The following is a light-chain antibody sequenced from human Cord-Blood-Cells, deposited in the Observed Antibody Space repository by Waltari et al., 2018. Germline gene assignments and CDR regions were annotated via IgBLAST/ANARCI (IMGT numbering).Light chain of an antibody. V-gene: IGLV2-14*01. J-gene: IGLJ1*01. Sequence: QSALTHPASVSGSPGQSLTISCTGTSSDVGGSNYVSWYHQHPGKAPKLMIYEVSNRPSGVSNRCAGSKSGNTASLTFSGLQAEDEADYYCSSYTSSSTYVFGSGTKVTVL. CDR2: EVS. CDR3: SSYTSSSTYV. CDR1: SSDVGGSNY.